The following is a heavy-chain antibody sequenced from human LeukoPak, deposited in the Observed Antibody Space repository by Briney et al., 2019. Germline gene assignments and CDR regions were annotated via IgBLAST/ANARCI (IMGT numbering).Heavy chain of an antibody. J-gene: IGHJ3*02. CDR1: GGSFSGYY. CDR2: INHSGST. CDR3: ARARREVLRFLEWPFDAFDI. Sequence: SETLSLTCAVYGGSFSGYYWSWIRQPPGKGLEWIGEINHSGSTNYNPSLKSRVTISVDTSKNQFSLKLSSVTAADTAVYYCARARREVLRFLEWPFDAFDIWGQGTMVTVSS. V-gene: IGHV4-34*01. D-gene: IGHD3-3*01.